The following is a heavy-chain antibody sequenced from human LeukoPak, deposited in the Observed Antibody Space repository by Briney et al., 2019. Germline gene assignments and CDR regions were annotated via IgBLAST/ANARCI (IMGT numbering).Heavy chain of an antibody. CDR1: GFTVSGNY. D-gene: IGHD3-3*01. J-gene: IGHJ5*02. V-gene: IGHV3-53*01. CDR3: GKGRVTIFGVASNWFDP. CDR2: IYSGGTT. Sequence: GGSLRLSCAVSGFTVSGNYMSWVRQAPGKGLEWVSLIYSGGTTYYADSVKGRFTISRDNSKNTLYLQMNSLRAEDTAVYYCGKGRVTIFGVASNWFDPWGQGTLVTVSS.